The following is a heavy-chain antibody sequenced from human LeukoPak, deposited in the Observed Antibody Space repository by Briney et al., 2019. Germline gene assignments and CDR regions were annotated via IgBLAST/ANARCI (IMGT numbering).Heavy chain of an antibody. V-gene: IGHV3-23*01. CDR2: ISGSGGST. CDR3: AKAWSYRPFDY. Sequence: PGGSLRLSCAASGFTVSSNYMSWVRQAPGKGLEWVSAISGSGGSTYYADSVKGRFTISRDNSKNTLYLQMNSLRAEDTAVYYCAKAWSYRPFDYWGQGTLVTVSS. CDR1: GFTVSSNY. D-gene: IGHD1-26*01. J-gene: IGHJ4*02.